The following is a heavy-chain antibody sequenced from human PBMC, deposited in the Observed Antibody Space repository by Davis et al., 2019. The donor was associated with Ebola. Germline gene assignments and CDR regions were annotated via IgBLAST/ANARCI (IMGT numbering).Heavy chain of an antibody. D-gene: IGHD3-3*01. V-gene: IGHV3-49*03. Sequence: PGGSLRLSCSTSGFTLGDYAMSWFRQAPGKGLEWVGFIRARAYGGTTEYAAAVKGRFTISREDSKGIAYLQMSRLKTEDTAVYYCTREKTDRNGYYGYWGYYGMDVWGQGTTVTVSS. CDR2: IRARAYGGTT. J-gene: IGHJ6*02. CDR3: TREKTDRNGYYGYWGYYGMDV. CDR1: GFTLGDYA.